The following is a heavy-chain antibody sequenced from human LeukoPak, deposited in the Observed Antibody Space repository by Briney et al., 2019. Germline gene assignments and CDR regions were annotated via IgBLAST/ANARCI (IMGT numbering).Heavy chain of an antibody. J-gene: IGHJ4*02. Sequence: SETLSLTCAVYGGSFSGYYWSWIRQPPGKGLEWIGEINHSGGTNYNPSLKSRVTISVDTSKNQFSLKLSSVTAADTAVYYCARGRLYYDFWSGYYSSRPFDYWGQGTLVTVSS. CDR3: ARGRLYYDFWSGYYSSRPFDY. V-gene: IGHV4-34*01. D-gene: IGHD3-3*01. CDR1: GGSFSGYY. CDR2: INHSGGT.